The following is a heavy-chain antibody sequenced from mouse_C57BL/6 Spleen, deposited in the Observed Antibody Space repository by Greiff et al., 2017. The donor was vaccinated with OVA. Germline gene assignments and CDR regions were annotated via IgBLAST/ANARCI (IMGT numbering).Heavy chain of an antibody. V-gene: IGHV5-12*01. Sequence: EVQLMESGGGLVQPGGSLKLSCAASGFTFSDYYMYWVRQTPEKRLEWVAYISNGGGSTYYPDTVKGRFTISRDNAKNTLYLQMSRLKSEDTAMYYCARPHYYGSSFGYFDVWGTGTTVTVSS. CDR3: ARPHYYGSSFGYFDV. J-gene: IGHJ1*03. D-gene: IGHD1-1*01. CDR2: ISNGGGST. CDR1: GFTFSDYY.